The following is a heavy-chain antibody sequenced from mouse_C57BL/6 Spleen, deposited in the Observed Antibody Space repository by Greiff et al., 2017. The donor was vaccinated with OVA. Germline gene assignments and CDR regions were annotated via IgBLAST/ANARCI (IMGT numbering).Heavy chain of an antibody. CDR2: LSGGGGNT. D-gene: IGHD2-5*01. V-gene: IGHV5-9*01. CDR3: ARQGEAYYSNYEAWFAY. Sequence: EVQGVESGGGLVKPGGSLKLSCAASGFTFSSYTMSWVRQTPEKRLEWVATLSGGGGNTYYPDSVKGRFTISRDNAKNTLYLQMSSLRSEDTALYYCARQGEAYYSNYEAWFAYWGQGTLVTVSA. J-gene: IGHJ3*01. CDR1: GFTFSSYT.